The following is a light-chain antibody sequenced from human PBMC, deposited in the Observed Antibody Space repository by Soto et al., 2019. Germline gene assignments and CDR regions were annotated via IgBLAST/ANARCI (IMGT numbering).Light chain of an antibody. CDR1: ERVSRY. CDR2: DAS. V-gene: IGKV3-11*01. J-gene: IGKJ5*01. Sequence: ELVLTQSPATLSLSPGEGATLSGRASERVSRYLGCYKREPGQAPRLLMYDASNRATGIPARFSGSGSGTDFTLTISSLESEDFAVYYCQQRSNSITVGQGTRLESK. CDR3: QQRSNSIT.